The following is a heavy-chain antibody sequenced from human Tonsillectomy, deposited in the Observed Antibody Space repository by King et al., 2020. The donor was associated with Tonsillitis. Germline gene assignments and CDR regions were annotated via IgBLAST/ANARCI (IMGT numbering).Heavy chain of an antibody. J-gene: IGHJ5*02. CDR2: INWNGGST. CDR3: AGDAMRGYGDYTGGWFDP. V-gene: IGHV3-20*04. CDR1: GFTFDDYG. Sequence: VQLVESGGGVVRPGGSLRLSCAASGFTFDDYGMSWVRQAPGKGLEWVSGINWNGGSTGYADSVKGRFAISRDNAKNSLYLQMNGLRAEDTALYYWAGDAMRGYGDYTGGWFDPWGQGTLVTVSS. D-gene: IGHD4-17*01.